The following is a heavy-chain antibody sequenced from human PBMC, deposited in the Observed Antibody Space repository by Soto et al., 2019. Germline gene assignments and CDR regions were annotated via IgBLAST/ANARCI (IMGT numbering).Heavy chain of an antibody. Sequence: GVSLRLSFAASGFSFSIYAMYWVRQAPGRGLEWVAVISDDGNTKYYADSVKGRFTISRDNSRNTLYLQIYSLRTEDAAVYYCASSYFYDSGGYYPFDYWGQGTLVTVSS. CDR3: ASSYFYDSGGYYPFDY. CDR2: ISDDGNTK. CDR1: GFSFSIYA. V-gene: IGHV3-30-3*01. D-gene: IGHD3-22*01. J-gene: IGHJ4*02.